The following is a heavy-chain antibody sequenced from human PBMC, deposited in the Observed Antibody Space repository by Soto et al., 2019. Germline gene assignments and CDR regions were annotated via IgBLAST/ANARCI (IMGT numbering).Heavy chain of an antibody. CDR2: IIPIFGTA. D-gene: IGHD6-13*01. Sequence: QVQLVQSGAEVKKPGSSVKVSCKASGGTFSSYAISWVRQAPGQGLEWMGGIIPIFGTANYAQKFQGRVTITEDDSTSPVYTELSSLRSEDTVVYYCARDLGQQLLFWGQGTTVTVSS. CDR1: GGTFSSYA. CDR3: ARDLGQQLLF. J-gene: IGHJ6*02. V-gene: IGHV1-69*01.